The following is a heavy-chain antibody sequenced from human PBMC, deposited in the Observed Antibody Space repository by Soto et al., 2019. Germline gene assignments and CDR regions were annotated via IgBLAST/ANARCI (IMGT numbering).Heavy chain of an antibody. CDR3: ARDRYRHRYAGRKTYHYYGMDV. D-gene: IGHD2-8*01. CDR2: ISYDGTNK. V-gene: IGHV3-30-3*01. CDR1: GFTFNSYT. J-gene: IGHJ6*02. Sequence: QVQLVESGGGVVQPGRSLRLSCAASGFTFNSYTMHWVRQAPGKGLEWVTFISYDGTNKYFADAVRGRFTISRDNSKNTLSLQMNSLRGEDSAVYFCARDRYRHRYAGRKTYHYYGMDVWGQGTTVTVS.